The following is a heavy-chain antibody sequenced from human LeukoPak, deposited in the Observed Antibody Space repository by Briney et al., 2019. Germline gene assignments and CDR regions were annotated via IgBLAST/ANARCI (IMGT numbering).Heavy chain of an antibody. CDR1: GYTFTGYY. CDR3: ARGVPLGDFDY. CDR2: MNPNSGNT. V-gene: IGHV1-8*02. D-gene: IGHD3-10*01. J-gene: IGHJ4*02. Sequence: ASVKVSCKASGYTFTGYYMHWVRQATGQGLEWMGWMNPNSGNTGYAQKFQGRVTMTRNTSISTAYMELSSLRSEDTAVYYCARGVPLGDFDYWGQGTLVTVSS.